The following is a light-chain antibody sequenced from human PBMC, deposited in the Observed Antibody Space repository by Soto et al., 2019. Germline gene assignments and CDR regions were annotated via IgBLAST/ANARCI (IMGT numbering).Light chain of an antibody. CDR2: KAS. CDR1: QTISSW. V-gene: IGKV1-5*03. J-gene: IGKJ1*01. Sequence: PSTLSVSVGDRVTITCRASQTISSWLAWYQQKPGKAPKLLIYKASTRATGIPARFSGSGSGTDFTLTISSLEPEDFAVYYCQQYGSSPWTFGQGTKVDIK. CDR3: QQYGSSPWT.